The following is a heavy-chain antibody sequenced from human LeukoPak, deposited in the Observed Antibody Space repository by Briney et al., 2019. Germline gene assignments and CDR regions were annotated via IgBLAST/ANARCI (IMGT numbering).Heavy chain of an antibody. CDR3: ARDRVDTAMVGVLDY. Sequence: HPGGSLRLSCAASGFTFSSYGMHWVRQAPGKGLEWVAVIWYDGSNKYYADSVKGRFTISRDSSKNTLYLQMNSLRAEDTAVYYCARDRVDTAMVGVLDYWGQGTLVTVSS. D-gene: IGHD5-18*01. J-gene: IGHJ4*02. V-gene: IGHV3-33*01. CDR2: IWYDGSNK. CDR1: GFTFSSYG.